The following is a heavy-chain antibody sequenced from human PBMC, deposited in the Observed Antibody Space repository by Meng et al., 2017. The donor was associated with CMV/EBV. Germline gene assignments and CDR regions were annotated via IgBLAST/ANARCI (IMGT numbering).Heavy chain of an antibody. CDR1: GYSFTSYW. J-gene: IGHJ6*02. Sequence: KVSCKGSGYSFTSYWIGWVRQMPGKGLEWMGIIYPGDSDTRYSPSFQGQVTISADKSISTAYLQWSSLKASDTAMYYCARLPARHYYYYGMDVWGQGTTVTVSS. CDR2: IYPGDSDT. CDR3: ARLPARHYYYYGMDV. V-gene: IGHV5-51*01. D-gene: IGHD6-6*01.